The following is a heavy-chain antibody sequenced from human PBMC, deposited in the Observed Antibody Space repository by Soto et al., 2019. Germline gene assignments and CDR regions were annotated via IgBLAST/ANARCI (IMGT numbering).Heavy chain of an antibody. CDR1: GGTFMNYP. V-gene: IGHV1-69*02. Sequence: QVQLVQSGTEVKKPGSSVKVSCKASGGTFMNYPINWVRQAPGQGLEWMGSIFPLTDIPDYAQNFQARLTISADKATGTAYMELSSLTSDDTAMYFCASGPFVVFNYFESWGQGTLVTVSS. CDR2: IFPLTDIP. J-gene: IGHJ4*02. CDR3: ASGPFVVFNYFES. D-gene: IGHD2-15*01.